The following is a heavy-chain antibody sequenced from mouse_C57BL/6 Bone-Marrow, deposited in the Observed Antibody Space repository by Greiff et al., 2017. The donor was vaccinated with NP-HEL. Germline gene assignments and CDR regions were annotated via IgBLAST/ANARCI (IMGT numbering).Heavy chain of an antibody. CDR1: GYTFTSYG. J-gene: IGHJ2*01. D-gene: IGHD1-1*01. CDR2: IYPRSGNT. Sequence: VQLQQSGAELARPGASVKLSCKASGYTFTSYGISWVKQRTGQGLEWIGEIYPRSGNTYYNEKVKGKATLTVDKSSSTAYMELRSLTSEDSAVYFCASLQFITTVVALGYWGHGTTLTVSS. V-gene: IGHV1-81*01. CDR3: ASLQFITTVVALGY.